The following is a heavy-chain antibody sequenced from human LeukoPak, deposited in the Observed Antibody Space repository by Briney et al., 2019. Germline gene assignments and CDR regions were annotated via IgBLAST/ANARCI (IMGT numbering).Heavy chain of an antibody. CDR3: VPLNWNPPGDFDR. CDR2: IKEDGSDK. D-gene: IGHD1-20*01. Sequence: GGSLRLSCAASGFTFSNYWMNWVRQAPGKGLEWVANIKEDGSDKYYVDSVKGRFSISKDNAEKSLYLQMNSLRVEDTAVYYCVPLNWNPPGDFDRWGQGTLVTVSS. CDR1: GFTFSNYW. V-gene: IGHV3-7*01. J-gene: IGHJ4*02.